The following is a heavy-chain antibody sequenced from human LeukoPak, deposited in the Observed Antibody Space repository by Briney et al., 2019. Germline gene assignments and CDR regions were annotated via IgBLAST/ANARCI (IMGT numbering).Heavy chain of an antibody. Sequence: SETLSLTCAVYGGSFSGYYWSWIRQPPGKGLEWIGEINHSGSTNYNPSLKSRVTISVGTSKNQFSLKLSSVTAADTAVYYCARQRIAAAGKYYFDYWGQGTLVTVSS. CDR1: GGSFSGYY. V-gene: IGHV4-34*01. CDR3: ARQRIAAAGKYYFDY. J-gene: IGHJ4*02. CDR2: INHSGST. D-gene: IGHD6-13*01.